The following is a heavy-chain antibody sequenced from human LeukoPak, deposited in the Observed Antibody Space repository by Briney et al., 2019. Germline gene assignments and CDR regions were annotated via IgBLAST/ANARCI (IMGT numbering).Heavy chain of an antibody. CDR3: ARGYYNFWSGYSKFDY. D-gene: IGHD3-3*01. J-gene: IGHJ4*02. V-gene: IGHV3-64*01. Sequence: RPGGSLRLSCAASGLTFSIYAMHWVRQAPGKGLEYVSAISYNGNATYYANSVKGRFIISRDNSKNTLYLQMGSLRADDMAVYYCARGYYNFWSGYSKFDYWGQGTLVTVSS. CDR1: GLTFSIYA. CDR2: ISYNGNAT.